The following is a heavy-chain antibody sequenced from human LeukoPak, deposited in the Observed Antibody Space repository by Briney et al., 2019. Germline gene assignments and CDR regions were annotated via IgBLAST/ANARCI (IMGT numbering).Heavy chain of an antibody. J-gene: IGHJ4*02. Sequence: GGSLRLSCAASGFTFSSSWMTWVRQAPGKGLEWVANIKQDGSEQYYVDSVKGRFTISRDNTKNSLFLQMDSLRAEDTAMYYCARDIQVRGQWLYWSQGALVTVSS. CDR1: GFTFSSSW. D-gene: IGHD6-19*01. V-gene: IGHV3-7*01. CDR2: IKQDGSEQ. CDR3: ARDIQVRGQWLY.